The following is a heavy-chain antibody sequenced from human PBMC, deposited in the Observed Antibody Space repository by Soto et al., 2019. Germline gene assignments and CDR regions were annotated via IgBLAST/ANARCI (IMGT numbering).Heavy chain of an antibody. CDR1: GFTFDDYA. CDR3: AKDIEEGATTGGGYYSMDV. V-gene: IGHV3-9*01. J-gene: IGHJ6*02. CDR2: ISWNSGSI. Sequence: EVQLVESGGGLVQPGRSLRLSCAASGFTFDDYAMHWVRQAPGKGLEWVSGISWNSGSIGYADSVKGRFTISRDNAKNSLYLQMNSLRAEDTALYYCAKDIEEGATTGGGYYSMDVWGQGTTVTVSS. D-gene: IGHD1-26*01.